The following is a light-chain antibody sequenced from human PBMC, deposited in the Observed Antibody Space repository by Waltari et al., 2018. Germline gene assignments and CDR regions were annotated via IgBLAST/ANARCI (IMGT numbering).Light chain of an antibody. CDR1: SSDVGGYNY. V-gene: IGLV2-14*03. J-gene: IGLJ1*01. CDR2: DAT. CDR3: SSYRKSSTAGGV. Sequence: QSALTQPASVSGSPGQSITISCTGTSSDVGGYNYVSWYQQHPGKAPNLMIYDATNRASGVSSRFTGSKSGNTASLTISGLQTDDEADYYCSSYRKSSTAGGVFGTGTKVTVL.